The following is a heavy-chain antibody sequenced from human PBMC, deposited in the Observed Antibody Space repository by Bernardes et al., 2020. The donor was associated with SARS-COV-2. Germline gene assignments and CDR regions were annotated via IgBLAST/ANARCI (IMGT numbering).Heavy chain of an antibody. J-gene: IGHJ3*01. CDR2: VNSAGTT. Sequence: GGSLRLSCAASGFTFSSYAMSWFRQTPGKGLEWISAVNSAGTTYYADSVRGRFTAARDNSKNTLYLQMTSLRSDDTAVYYCARVVSGPHVGADAFAVWGRGTTVTVS. CDR1: GFTFSSYA. V-gene: IGHV3-23*01. CDR3: ARVVSGPHVGADAFAV. D-gene: IGHD2-21*02.